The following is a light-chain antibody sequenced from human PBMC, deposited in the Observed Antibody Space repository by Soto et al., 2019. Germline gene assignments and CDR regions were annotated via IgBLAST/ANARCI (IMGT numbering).Light chain of an antibody. CDR3: SSFTSSDALL. V-gene: IGLV2-14*03. CDR2: DVN. Sequence: QSALTQPASVSGSPGQPITISCTGTSSDIATSDYVSWFQHHPGEAPKIILYDVNNRPSGVSDRFSGSKSGNTASLTISGLQAEDEADYYCSSFTSSDALLFGGGTKLTVL. J-gene: IGLJ2*01. CDR1: SSDIATSDY.